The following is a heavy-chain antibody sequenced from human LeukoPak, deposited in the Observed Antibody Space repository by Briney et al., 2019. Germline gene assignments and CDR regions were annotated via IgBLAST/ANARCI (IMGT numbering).Heavy chain of an antibody. CDR2: ISAYNGNT. CDR3: ARESGYDVYYYYGMDV. Sequence: ASVKVSCKASGGTFSSYAISWVRQAPGQGLEWMGWISAYNGNTNYAQKLQGRVTMTTDTSTSTAYMEPRSLRSDDTAVYYCARESGYDVYYYYGMDVWGQGTTVTVSS. V-gene: IGHV1-18*01. D-gene: IGHD3-3*01. CDR1: GGTFSSYA. J-gene: IGHJ6*02.